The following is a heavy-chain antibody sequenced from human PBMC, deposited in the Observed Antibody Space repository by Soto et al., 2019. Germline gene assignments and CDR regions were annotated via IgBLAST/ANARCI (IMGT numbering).Heavy chain of an antibody. CDR3: ATIRVRGGPLRFED. D-gene: IGHD5-12*01. J-gene: IGHJ4*01. CDR1: GGLISKYS. V-gene: IGHV1-69*06. CDR2: VLPISGST. Sequence: QVQLVQSGAEVRKPGSSVKVSCKTSGGLISKYSFNWVRQAPGHGLEWMGGVLPISGSTDYAPKFQGRLTITADRSTSTVYMELSRLRSDDTANYYCATIRVRGGPLRFEDGGQGMLISVAS.